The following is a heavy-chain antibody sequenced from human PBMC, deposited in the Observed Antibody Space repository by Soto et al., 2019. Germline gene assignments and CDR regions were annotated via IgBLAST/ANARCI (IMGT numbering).Heavy chain of an antibody. CDR2: ISSSSSYI. CDR3: ARALRFLEWSPFDP. CDR1: GFTFSSYS. Sequence: SLRLSCAASGFTFSSYSMNWVRQAPGKGLEWVSSISSSSSYIYYADSVKGRFTISRDNAKNSLYLQMNSLRAEDTAVYYCARALRFLEWSPFDPWGQGTLVTVSS. J-gene: IGHJ5*02. V-gene: IGHV3-21*01. D-gene: IGHD3-3*01.